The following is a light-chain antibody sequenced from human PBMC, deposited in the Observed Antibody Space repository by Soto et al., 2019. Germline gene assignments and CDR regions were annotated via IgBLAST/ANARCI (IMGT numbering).Light chain of an antibody. CDR2: GVS. CDR1: SNDVGAFNC. V-gene: IGLV2-14*03. J-gene: IGLJ3*02. CDR3: SSYTTSNTWV. Sequence: QSALTQPASVSGSPGQSITISCTGSSNDVGAFNCVSWYRHSPGEAPKVLIRGVSIRPSGVSIRFSASKSANTASLTISGLQAEDEALYYCSSYTTSNTWVFGGGTKVTVL.